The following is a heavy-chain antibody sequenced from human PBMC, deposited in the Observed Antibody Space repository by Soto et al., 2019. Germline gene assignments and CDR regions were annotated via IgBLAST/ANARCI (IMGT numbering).Heavy chain of an antibody. CDR2: IYHSGST. V-gene: IGHV4-30-2*01. J-gene: IGHJ4*02. CDR1: GGSISSGGYS. Sequence: QLQLQESGSGLVKPSQTLSLTCAVSGGSISSGGYSWSWIRQPPGKGLEWTGYIYHSGSTYYNPSLKSRVTLSVDRSKYQFSLKLSSLTAADTAVYYCAAGGGLPRYYWGQGTLVTVSS. D-gene: IGHD5-12*01. CDR3: AAGGGLPRYY.